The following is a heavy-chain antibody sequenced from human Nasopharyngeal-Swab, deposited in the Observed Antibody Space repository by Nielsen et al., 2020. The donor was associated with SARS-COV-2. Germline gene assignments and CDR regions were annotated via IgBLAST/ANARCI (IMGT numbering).Heavy chain of an antibody. CDR2: ISYDGSLK. CDR3: ASRGNNHYLDY. J-gene: IGHJ4*01. D-gene: IGHD2/OR15-2a*01. CDR1: GFTFRSFG. V-gene: IGHV3-30*03. Sequence: GESLKISCAASGFTFRSFGMHWVRQAPGKGLEWVALISYDGSLKHYANSVKGRFTISRDNSKNLLYLQMTSLRVEDTAVYFYASRGNNHYLDYWGHGALLTVSS.